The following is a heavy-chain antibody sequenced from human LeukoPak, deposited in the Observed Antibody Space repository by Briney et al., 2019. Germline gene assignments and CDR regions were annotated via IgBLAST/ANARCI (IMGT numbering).Heavy chain of an antibody. D-gene: IGHD7-27*01. CDR3: VRESFSRGDFN. J-gene: IGHJ4*02. V-gene: IGHV3-7*01. CDR2: IKYDGDEK. CDR1: GFIFSTYW. Sequence: GGSLRLSCAASGFIFSTYWMTWVRQAPGKGLEWVATIKYDGDEKFYVDSVTGRFTISRDSAKNSLYLQMNSLTAEDTAVYYCVRESFSRGDFNWGQGTLVSVSS.